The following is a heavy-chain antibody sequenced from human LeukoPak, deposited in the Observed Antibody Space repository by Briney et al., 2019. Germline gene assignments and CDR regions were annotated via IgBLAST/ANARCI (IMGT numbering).Heavy chain of an antibody. J-gene: IGHJ4*02. CDR3: ARDGSSPTL. D-gene: IGHD6-13*01. CDR2: IIGSGGSP. V-gene: IGHV3-23*01. CDR1: GFPFSSHA. Sequence: PGGSLRLSCSASGFPFSSHAMRYVPPAPGKGLEWVSAIIGSGGSPYHAPSVKGRFTISRDNSKITLYLQINNLRAEDTVVYYCARDGSSPTLWGQETVGTVSS.